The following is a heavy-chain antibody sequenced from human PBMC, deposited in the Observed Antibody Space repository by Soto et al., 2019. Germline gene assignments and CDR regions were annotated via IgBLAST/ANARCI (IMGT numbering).Heavy chain of an antibody. V-gene: IGHV1-18*01. J-gene: IGHJ6*02. CDR3: AREGPRPYYYYGMDV. CDR2: ISGYIGRT. CDR1: GYTFSMSG. Sequence: QVQLVQSGAEVKKPGASVKVSCKSSGYTFSMSGISWVRQAPGQGLEWMGWISGYIGRTNYEQKFQDRVTMTTDTSPNMAYMELRSLRSDDTAVYYCAREGPRPYYYYGMDVWGQGTTVTVSS.